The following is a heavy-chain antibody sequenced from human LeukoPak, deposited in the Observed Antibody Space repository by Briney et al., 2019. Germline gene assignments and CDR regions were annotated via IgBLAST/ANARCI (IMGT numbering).Heavy chain of an antibody. Sequence: GRSLTLSCAASGFTFSNYTMHWVRQAPGKGLEWVAVIWYDGSNKYYADSVKGRFTISRDNSKNTLYLQMNSLRAEDTAVYYCATAALWFGAAKLDDAFDIWGQGTMVTVSS. CDR3: ATAALWFGAAKLDDAFDI. D-gene: IGHD3-10*01. J-gene: IGHJ3*02. CDR1: GFTFSNYT. CDR2: IWYDGSNK. V-gene: IGHV3-33*08.